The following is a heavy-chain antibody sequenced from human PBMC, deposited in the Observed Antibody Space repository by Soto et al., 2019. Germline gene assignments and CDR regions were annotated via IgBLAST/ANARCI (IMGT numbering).Heavy chain of an antibody. CDR2: IYSCGST. CDR3: ATWHLREHAYDI. J-gene: IGHJ3*02. Sequence: GGSLRLSCAASGFTVSSNYMSWVRQAPGKGLEWVSVIYSCGSTYYADSVKGRFTISRDNSKNTLYLQMNSLRAEDTALYFCATWHLREHAYDIWGQGTMVTVSS. CDR1: GFTVSSNY. D-gene: IGHD5-12*01. V-gene: IGHV3-53*05.